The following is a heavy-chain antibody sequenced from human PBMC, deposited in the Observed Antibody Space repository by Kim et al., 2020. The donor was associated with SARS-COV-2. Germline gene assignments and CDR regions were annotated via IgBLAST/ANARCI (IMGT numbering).Heavy chain of an antibody. CDR1: GGSFSGYY. CDR3: ARGQLVQYYYYYYGMDV. D-gene: IGHD6-13*01. Sequence: SETLSLTCAVYGGSFSGYYWSWIRQPPGKGLEWIGEINHSGSTNYNPSLKSRVTISVDTSKNQFSLKLSSVTAADTAVYYCARGQLVQYYYYYYGMDVWGQGTTVTVSS. V-gene: IGHV4-34*01. J-gene: IGHJ6*02. CDR2: INHSGST.